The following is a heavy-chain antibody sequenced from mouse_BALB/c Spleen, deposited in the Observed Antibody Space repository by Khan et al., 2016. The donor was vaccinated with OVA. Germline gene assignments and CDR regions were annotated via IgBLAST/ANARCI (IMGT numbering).Heavy chain of an antibody. V-gene: IGHV3-8*02. CDR2: MIYTGYT. Sequence: EVKLLESGPSLVKPSQTLSLTCSVTGDSITSGYWSWIRKFPGNKLEYMGYMIYTGYTDYNPSLKSRLAITPHTSKNQYCLQLQSVTTEDTATYYCARSTYRYAFAYWGQGTLVTVSA. CDR1: GDSITSGY. D-gene: IGHD2-14*01. CDR3: ARSTYRYAFAY. J-gene: IGHJ3*01.